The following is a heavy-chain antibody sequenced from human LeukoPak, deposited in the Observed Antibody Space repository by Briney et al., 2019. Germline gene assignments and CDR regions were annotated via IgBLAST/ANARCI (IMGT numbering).Heavy chain of an antibody. J-gene: IGHJ4*02. CDR3: ARTKEYNWNYRYYFDF. Sequence: KSSETLSLTCTVSGGSISSYYWSWIRQPPGKGLEWIGYIYYSGSTNYNPSLKSRVTISVDTSKNQFSLKLSSVTAADTAVYYCARTKEYNWNYRYYFDFWGQGTLVTVSS. CDR1: GGSISSYY. CDR2: IYYSGST. D-gene: IGHD1-7*01. V-gene: IGHV4-59*08.